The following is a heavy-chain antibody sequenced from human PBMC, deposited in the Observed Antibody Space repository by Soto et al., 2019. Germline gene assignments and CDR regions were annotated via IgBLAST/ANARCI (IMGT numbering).Heavy chain of an antibody. CDR2: ISYSGETK. CDR1: GFTFTKYS. V-gene: IGHV3-48*02. J-gene: IGHJ4*02. Sequence: GGSLRLSCVTSGFTFTKYSMNWVRQAPGKGLEWVSYISYSGETKYYADSLKGRYAISRDDAKNSVYLQMNSLRDEDTAFYYCVRGVVVVVGSTAENFVHWGRGTLVTVSS. D-gene: IGHD2-15*01. CDR3: VRGVVVVVGSTAENFVH.